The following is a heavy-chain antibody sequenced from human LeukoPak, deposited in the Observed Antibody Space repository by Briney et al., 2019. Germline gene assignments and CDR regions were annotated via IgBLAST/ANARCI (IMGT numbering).Heavy chain of an antibody. CDR1: GDSISSGNY. J-gene: IGHJ3*02. Sequence: PSETLSLTCTVSGDSISSGNYWGWIRQPPGKGLEWIGSIFHTGSTYFNLSLKSRVTISVDTSKNQFSLRLSSVTAADTAVYYCASPGASSDAFDIWGQGTMVTVSS. CDR3: ASPGASSDAFDI. CDR2: IFHTGST. V-gene: IGHV4-38-2*02. D-gene: IGHD3-10*01.